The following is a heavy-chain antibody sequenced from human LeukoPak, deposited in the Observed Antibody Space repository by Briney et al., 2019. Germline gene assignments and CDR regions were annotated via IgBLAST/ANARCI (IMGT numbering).Heavy chain of an antibody. V-gene: IGHV4-34*01. CDR3: ARGDDDFWSGYLGY. J-gene: IGHJ4*02. D-gene: IGHD3-3*01. Sequence: SETLSLTCAVYGGSFSGHYWNWIRQSPGKGLEWIGEINYSGSTNYNPSLKSRVTISVDTSKNQFSLKLSSVTAADTAVYYCARGDDDFWSGYLGYWGQGTLVTVSS. CDR1: GGSFSGHY. CDR2: INYSGST.